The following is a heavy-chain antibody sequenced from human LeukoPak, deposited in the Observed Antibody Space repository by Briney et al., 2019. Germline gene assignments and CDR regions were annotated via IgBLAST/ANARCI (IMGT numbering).Heavy chain of an antibody. D-gene: IGHD3-9*01. CDR1: GFTFSSYW. CDR3: AKEQRNYDILTGYYNWFDP. CDR2: ISGSGGST. J-gene: IGHJ5*02. Sequence: GGSLRLSCAASGFTFSSYWMHWVRQAPGKGLEWVSTISGSGGSTYYADSVKGRFTISRDNSKNTLYLQMKSLRAEDTAVYYCAKEQRNYDILTGYYNWFDPWGQGTLVTVSS. V-gene: IGHV3-23*01.